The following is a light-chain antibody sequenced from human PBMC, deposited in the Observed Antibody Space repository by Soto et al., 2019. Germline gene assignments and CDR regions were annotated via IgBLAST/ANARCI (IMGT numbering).Light chain of an antibody. J-gene: IGKJ1*01. V-gene: IGKV1-5*03. Sequence: DIQMTQSPSTLSASVGDRVTITCRASQSISNLLAWSQQKPGKAPKLLSYKASSLERGVPSRFSGSGSGTEFTLTIRSLQPNDFATYYCQQYNSYWTFGQGTKVEIK. CDR3: QQYNSYWT. CDR2: KAS. CDR1: QSISNL.